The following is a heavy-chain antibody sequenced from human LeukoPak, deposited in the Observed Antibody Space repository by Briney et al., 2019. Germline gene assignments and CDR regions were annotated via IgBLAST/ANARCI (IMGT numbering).Heavy chain of an antibody. D-gene: IGHD1-26*01. CDR3: ARLRRVGATPFDY. CDR1: GGAFSDNY. J-gene: IGHJ4*02. CDR2: INHIGTT. V-gene: IGHV4-34*01. Sequence: SETLSLTCAVNGGAFSDNYWSWIRQPPGKGLEWIGEINHIGTTKYNPSLMRRVTISVDTSRSQFSLKVNSVTAADTAVYYCARLRRVGATPFDYWGQGTLVTVSS.